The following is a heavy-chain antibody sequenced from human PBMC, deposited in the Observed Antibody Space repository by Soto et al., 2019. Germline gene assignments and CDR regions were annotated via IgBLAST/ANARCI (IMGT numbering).Heavy chain of an antibody. CDR2: INGGNGNT. D-gene: IGHD3-22*01. CDR3: ARVPNYYDTSGYVY. CDR1: GNTVPNYA. Sequence: GASVKVSCKASGNTVPNYAIHWVRQAPGQRLEWMGWINGGNGNTYYSEHFQGRVTFTRDTSASTAYMELSSLRSEDTAVYYCARVPNYYDTSGYVYWGQGTLVTVSS. J-gene: IGHJ4*02. V-gene: IGHV1-3*01.